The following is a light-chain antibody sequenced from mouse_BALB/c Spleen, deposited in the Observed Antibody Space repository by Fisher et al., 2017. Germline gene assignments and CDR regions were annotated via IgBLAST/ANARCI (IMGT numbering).Light chain of an antibody. J-gene: IGKJ4*01. V-gene: IGKV4-57*01. CDR2: RTS. CDR1: SSVSY. CDR3: QQGSSIPFT. Sequence: IVITQTTAIMSASLGEEITLTCSASSSVSYMHWFQQKPGTSPKLWIYRTSNLASGVPARFSGSGSGTSYSLTIGTMEAEDVATYYCQQGSSIPFTFGSGTKLEIK.